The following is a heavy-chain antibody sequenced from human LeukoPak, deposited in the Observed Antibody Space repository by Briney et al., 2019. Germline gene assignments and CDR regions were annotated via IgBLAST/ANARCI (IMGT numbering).Heavy chain of an antibody. V-gene: IGHV3-21*01. CDR3: ARLLEAAAGTDAFDI. CDR1: GFTFSSYS. D-gene: IGHD6-13*01. CDR2: ISSSSGYI. J-gene: IGHJ3*02. Sequence: PGGSLRLSCAASGFTFSSYSMNWVRQAPGKGLEWVSSISSSSGYIYYADSVKGRFTISRDNAKNSLYLQMNSLRAEDTAVYYCARLLEAAAGTDAFDIWGQGTMVTVSS.